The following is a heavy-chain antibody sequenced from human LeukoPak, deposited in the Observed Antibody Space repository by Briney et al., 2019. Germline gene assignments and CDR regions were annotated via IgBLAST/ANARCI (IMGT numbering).Heavy chain of an antibody. CDR2: ITSSSSYI. D-gene: IGHD3-3*01. CDR1: GFTFSSYT. J-gene: IGHJ6*03. CDR3: ASCDFWSGYYSKYYYYMDV. V-gene: IGHV3-21*01. Sequence: GGSLRLSCAASGFTFSSYTMNWVRQAPGKGLEWVSSITSSSSYIYYADSVKGRFTISRDNAKNSLYLQMTSLRSEDTAVYYCASCDFWSGYYSKYYYYMDVWGKGTTVTVSS.